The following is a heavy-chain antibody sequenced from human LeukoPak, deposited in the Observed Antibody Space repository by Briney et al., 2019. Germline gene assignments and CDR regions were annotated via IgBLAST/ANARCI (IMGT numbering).Heavy chain of an antibody. D-gene: IGHD1-26*01. J-gene: IGHJ4*02. V-gene: IGHV4-34*01. Sequence: PSETLSLTCAVYGGSFSGYYWSWIRQPPGKELEWIGEINHSGSTNYNPSLKSRVTISVDTSKNQFSLKLSSVTAADTAVYYCASSPVGATDYWGQGTLVTVSS. CDR3: ASSPVGATDY. CDR2: INHSGST. CDR1: GGSFSGYY.